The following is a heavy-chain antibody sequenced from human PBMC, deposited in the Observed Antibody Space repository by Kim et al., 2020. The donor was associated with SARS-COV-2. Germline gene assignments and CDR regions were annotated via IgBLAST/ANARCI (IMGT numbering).Heavy chain of an antibody. CDR3: AKYTQSSTAYYYVKADDAFDI. V-gene: IGHV3-23*01. J-gene: IGHJ3*02. CDR1: GFIFSSCA. Sequence: GGSLRLSCAASGFIFSSCAMSWVRQAPGKGLEWVSAISGSGGSTYYADSVKGRFTISRDNSKNTLYLQMNSLRAEDTAVYYCAKYTQSSTAYYYVKADDAFDIWGQGTMVTVSS. CDR2: ISGSGGST. D-gene: IGHD3-22*01.